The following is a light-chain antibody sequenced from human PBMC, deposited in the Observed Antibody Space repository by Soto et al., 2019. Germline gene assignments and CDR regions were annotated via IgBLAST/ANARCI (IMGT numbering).Light chain of an antibody. CDR2: DVS. Sequence: QSVLTQPASVSGSPGQSVTISCPGNNSDVGHYNYVSWYQQHPGNAPKLMIYDVSIRPSGVSDRFSGSKSGNTASLTISGLQAEDEADYYCCSYTTTTSRVFGTGTKVTVL. CDR1: NSDVGHYNY. V-gene: IGLV2-14*03. J-gene: IGLJ1*01. CDR3: CSYTTTTSRV.